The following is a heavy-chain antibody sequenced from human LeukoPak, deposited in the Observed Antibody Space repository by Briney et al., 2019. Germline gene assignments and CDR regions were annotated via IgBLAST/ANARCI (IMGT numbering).Heavy chain of an antibody. J-gene: IGHJ5*02. V-gene: IGHV4-61*02. CDR2: IYTSGST. Sequence: PSETLSLTCTVSGVSISSGSYYWSWIRQPAGKGLEWIGRIYTSGSTNYNPSLKSRVTISVDTSKNQFSLKLSSVTAADTAVYYCARGWRVPAATGNWFDPWGQGTLVTVSS. D-gene: IGHD2-2*01. CDR3: ARGWRVPAATGNWFDP. CDR1: GVSISSGSYY.